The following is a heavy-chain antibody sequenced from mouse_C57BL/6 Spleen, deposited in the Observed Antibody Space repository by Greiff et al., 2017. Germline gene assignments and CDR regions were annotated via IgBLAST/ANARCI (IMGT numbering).Heavy chain of an antibody. D-gene: IGHD6-1*01. CDR2: ISDGGSYT. V-gene: IGHV5-4*01. J-gene: IGHJ2*01. CDR3: ARDSPYFDY. CDR1: GFTFSSYA. Sequence: EVKVVESGGGLVKPGGSLKLSCAASGFTFSSYAMSWVRQTPEKRLEWVATISDGGSYTYYPDNVKGRFTISRDNAKNNLYLQMSHLKSEDTAMYYCARDSPYFDYWGQGTTLTVSS.